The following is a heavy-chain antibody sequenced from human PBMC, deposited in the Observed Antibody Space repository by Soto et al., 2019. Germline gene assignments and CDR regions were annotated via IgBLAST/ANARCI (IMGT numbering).Heavy chain of an antibody. CDR1: GFPFTNYW. Sequence: QPGGSLRLSCAASGFPFTNYWMNWVRQTPGKGLMWVSRISPDGSDVGYADSVEGRFTVSRDNAKNTLYLQMHSLRAEDTARYYCACWGHIVPVDPRDFDRWGQGTLGTV. V-gene: IGHV3-74*01. J-gene: IGHJ4*02. CDR2: ISPDGSDV. CDR3: ACWGHIVPVDPRDFDR. D-gene: IGHD2-8*02.